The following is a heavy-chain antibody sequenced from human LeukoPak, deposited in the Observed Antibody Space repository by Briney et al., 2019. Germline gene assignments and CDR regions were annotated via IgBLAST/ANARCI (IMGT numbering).Heavy chain of an antibody. CDR1: GFTVSNNY. CDR3: AKLRAGSSGLIDY. V-gene: IGHV3-53*01. Sequence: QPGGSLRLSCAASGFTVSNNYMSWVRQAPGKGLEWVSVIYTGGSTYYADSVRGRFTISRDTSKNAVYLQMNSLRAEDTAVYYCAKLRAGSSGLIDYWGQGTLVSVSS. CDR2: IYTGGST. D-gene: IGHD6-19*01. J-gene: IGHJ4*02.